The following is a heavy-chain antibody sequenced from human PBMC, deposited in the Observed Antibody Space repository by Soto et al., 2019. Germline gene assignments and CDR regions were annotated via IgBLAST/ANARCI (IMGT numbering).Heavy chain of an antibody. CDR1: GYTFTSYG. Sequence: ASVKVSCKASGYTFTSYGISWVRQAPGQGLEWMGWISAYNGNTNYAQKLQGRVTMTTDTSTSTAYMELRSLRSDDTAVYYCAQDYYGSEIYYYGMDVWGQGTTVTVSS. J-gene: IGHJ6*02. V-gene: IGHV1-18*01. CDR2: ISAYNGNT. D-gene: IGHD3-10*01. CDR3: AQDYYGSEIYYYGMDV.